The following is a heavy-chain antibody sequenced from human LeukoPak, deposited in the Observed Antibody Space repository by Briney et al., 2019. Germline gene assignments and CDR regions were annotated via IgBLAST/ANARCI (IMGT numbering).Heavy chain of an antibody. CDR2: IKQDGSEK. CDR3: ARDYRGYRAPYYFDY. V-gene: IGHV3-7*01. CDR1: GFTFSSYW. Sequence: PGGSLRLSSAASGFTFSSYWMSWVRQAPGKGLEWVANIKQDGSEKYYVDSVKGRFTISRDNAKNSLYLQMNSLRAEDTAVYYCARDYRGYRAPYYFDYWGQGTLVTVSS. J-gene: IGHJ4*02. D-gene: IGHD2-15*01.